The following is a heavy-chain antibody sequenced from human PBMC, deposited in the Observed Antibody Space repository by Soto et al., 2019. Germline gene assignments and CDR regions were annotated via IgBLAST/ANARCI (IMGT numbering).Heavy chain of an antibody. CDR1: GFTFSSYA. D-gene: IGHD6-13*01. V-gene: IGHV3-23*01. CDR2: ISGSGASP. J-gene: IGHJ4*02. CDR3: AKPRDSSTWAFYLW. Sequence: GGSLRLSCAASGFTFSSYAMSWVRQAPGKGLEWVSVISGSGASPYYADSVKGRFTISRDNSKNTLYLQMNSLRAEDTAVYYCAKPRDSSTWAFYLWWGQGTLVPVSS.